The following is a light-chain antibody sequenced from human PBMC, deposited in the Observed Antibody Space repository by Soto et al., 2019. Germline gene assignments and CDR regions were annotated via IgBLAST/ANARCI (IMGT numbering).Light chain of an antibody. CDR2: LNSDGSH. J-gene: IGLJ3*02. CDR3: QTWGTGIHWG. V-gene: IGLV4-69*01. CDR1: SGHSSYA. Sequence: QSVLTQSPSASASLGASVKLTCTLSSGHSSYAIAWHQQQPEKGPRYLMKLNSDGSHSKGDGIPDRFSGSSSGAERYLSISSLQSEDEADYYCQTWGTGIHWGFGGGTQLTVL.